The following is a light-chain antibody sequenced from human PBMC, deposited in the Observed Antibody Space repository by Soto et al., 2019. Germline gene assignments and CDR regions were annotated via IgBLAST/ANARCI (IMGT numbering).Light chain of an antibody. CDR2: DAS. J-gene: IGKJ5*01. Sequence: EIVLTQSPGTLSLSPGERATLSCRASQGFSTSLAWYQQRPGQSPRLLIYDASSRATGIPARFSGSGSGTDFTLTISSLEPEDFAVYYCQQRSNWPPITFGQGTRLEIK. CDR1: QGFSTS. V-gene: IGKV3-11*01. CDR3: QQRSNWPPIT.